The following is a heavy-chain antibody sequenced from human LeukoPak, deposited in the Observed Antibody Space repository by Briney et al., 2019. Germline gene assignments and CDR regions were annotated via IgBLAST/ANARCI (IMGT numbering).Heavy chain of an antibody. CDR3: TRDEDFYSSSSDY. V-gene: IGHV3-30*02. D-gene: IGHD6-6*01. J-gene: IGHJ4*02. Sequence: PGGSLRLSCAASGFTVSSNYMSWVRQAPGKGLEWVAFIRYDGSNKYYADSVKGRFTISRDNSKNTLYLQMNSLRAEDTAVYYCTRDEDFYSSSSDYWGQGTLVTVSS. CDR2: IRYDGSNK. CDR1: GFTVSSNY.